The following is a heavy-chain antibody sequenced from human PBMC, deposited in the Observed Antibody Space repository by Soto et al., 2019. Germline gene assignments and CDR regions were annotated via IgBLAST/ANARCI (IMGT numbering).Heavy chain of an antibody. J-gene: IGHJ3*02. V-gene: IGHV3-23*01. D-gene: IGHD2-15*01. Sequence: GESLKISCAASGFTFSSYAMSWVRQAPGKGLEWVSAISGSGGSTYYADSVKGRFTISRDNSKNTLYLQMNSLRAEDTAVYYCAKDGQLLPHDAFDIWGQGTMVTVSS. CDR1: GFTFSSYA. CDR3: AKDGQLLPHDAFDI. CDR2: ISGSGGST.